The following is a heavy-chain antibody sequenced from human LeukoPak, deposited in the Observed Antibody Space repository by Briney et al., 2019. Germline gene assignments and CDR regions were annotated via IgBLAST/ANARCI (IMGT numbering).Heavy chain of an antibody. CDR2: ISSSSSTI. CDR1: GFTFSSYS. Sequence: GGSLRLSCAASGFTFSSYSMNWVRQAPGKGLEWVSYISSSSSTIYYADSVKGRFTISRDNAKNSLYLQMNSLRAEDTAVYYCARDERAHHVVVTGLYMDVWGKGTTVTVSS. CDR3: ARDERAHHVVVTGLYMDV. J-gene: IGHJ6*03. V-gene: IGHV3-48*01. D-gene: IGHD2-21*02.